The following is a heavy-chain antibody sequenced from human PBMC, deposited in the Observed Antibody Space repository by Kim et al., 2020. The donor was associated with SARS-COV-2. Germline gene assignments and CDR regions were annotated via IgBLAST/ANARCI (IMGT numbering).Heavy chain of an antibody. J-gene: IGHJ4*02. Sequence: GGSLRLSCAASGFIVASKYTAWVRQAPGKGLEWVSLIYSGGTTDYTDSVKGRFSIDRDISRNTAYLQMSGLRVEDTPVYFCASNPGHSDWSFDYWGQGT. CDR2: IYSGGTT. CDR3: ASNPGHSDWSFDY. V-gene: IGHV3-53*01. D-gene: IGHD3-9*01. CDR1: GFIVASKY.